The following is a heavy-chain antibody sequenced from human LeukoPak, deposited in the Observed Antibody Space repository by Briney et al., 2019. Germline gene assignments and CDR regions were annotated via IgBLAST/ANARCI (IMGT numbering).Heavy chain of an antibody. D-gene: IGHD1-26*01. CDR2: ISWNSGSI. Sequence: QPGGSLRLSCAASGFTFSSYAMSWVRQAPGKGLEWVSGISWNSGSIGYADSVKGRFTISRDNAKNSLYLQMNSLRAEDTALYYCAKDVGWSGSYDRGTDFFDYWGQGTLVTVSS. CDR1: GFTFSSYA. CDR3: AKDVGWSGSYDRGTDFFDY. V-gene: IGHV3-9*01. J-gene: IGHJ4*02.